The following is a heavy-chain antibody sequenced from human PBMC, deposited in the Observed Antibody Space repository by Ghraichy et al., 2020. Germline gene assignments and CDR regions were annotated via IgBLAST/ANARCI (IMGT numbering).Heavy chain of an antibody. D-gene: IGHD2-15*01. Sequence: ASVKVSCKASGYKFIDNYIHWVRQAPAQGLEWMGRINPHSGVADYAQDYQGRITLTSDMSISTAFMEVTSLTSDDTAMYFCARFRRSTSGRDYWGQGTLVTVSS. CDR2: INPHSGVA. J-gene: IGHJ4*02. V-gene: IGHV1-2*06. CDR3: ARFRRSTSGRDY. CDR1: GYKFIDNY.